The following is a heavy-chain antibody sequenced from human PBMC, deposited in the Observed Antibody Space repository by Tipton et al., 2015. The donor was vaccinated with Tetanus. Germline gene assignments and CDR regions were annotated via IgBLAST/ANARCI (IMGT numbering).Heavy chain of an antibody. CDR1: DESISSSSYY. J-gene: IGHJ4*02. CDR3: ARANNEFPKKGPFDS. D-gene: IGHD1-1*01. Sequence: LRLSCTVSDESISSSSYYWGWIRHHPGRGLEWIASISNSGTSYNNPSFRSRVTISVDTSKNQFSLKLNSVTAADTAVYYCARANNEFPKKGPFDSWGQGSLVIVSS. V-gene: IGHV4-39*01. CDR2: ISNSGTS.